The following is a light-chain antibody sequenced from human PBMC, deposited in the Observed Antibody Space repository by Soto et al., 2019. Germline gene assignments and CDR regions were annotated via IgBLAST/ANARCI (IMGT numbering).Light chain of an antibody. CDR2: DAS. Sequence: EIVLTQSPATLSLSPGERATLSCRASQSVSSYLAWYQQKPGQAPRLLIYDASNRATGIPARFSGSGSGTDFTLTISSLEPEDFAVYYCQQHSNWPLTFGGGTTVDIK. CDR1: QSVSSY. J-gene: IGKJ4*01. V-gene: IGKV3-11*01. CDR3: QQHSNWPLT.